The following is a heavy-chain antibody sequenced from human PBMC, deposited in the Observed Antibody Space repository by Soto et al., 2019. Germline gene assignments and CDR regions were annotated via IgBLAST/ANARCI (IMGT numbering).Heavy chain of an antibody. J-gene: IGHJ4*02. Sequence: QVQLVQSGAEVKKPGASVRVSCKASGYTFTNCYLHWVRQAPGQGLEWMGIINPIGGSTTYAQMLQGRVTLTRDTSTSTVYMDLSSLRSEDTAVYYCARGSGNYYTLDYWGQGTLVTVSS. V-gene: IGHV1-46*01. D-gene: IGHD1-26*01. CDR3: ARGSGNYYTLDY. CDR1: GYTFTNCY. CDR2: INPIGGST.